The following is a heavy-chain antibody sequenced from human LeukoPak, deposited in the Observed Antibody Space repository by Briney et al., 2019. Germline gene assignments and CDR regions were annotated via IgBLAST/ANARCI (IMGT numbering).Heavy chain of an antibody. CDR3: ARGDGISSGWYYFDY. Sequence: SETLSLTCTVSGGSISSSNYFWGWIRQSPGKGVEWIGTIYYSGSTYYNPSLKSRVTISVDTSKNQFSLKLSSVTAADTAVYYCARGDGISSGWYYFDYWGQGTLVTVSS. D-gene: IGHD6-19*01. J-gene: IGHJ4*02. V-gene: IGHV4-39*07. CDR1: GGSISSSNYF. CDR2: IYYSGST.